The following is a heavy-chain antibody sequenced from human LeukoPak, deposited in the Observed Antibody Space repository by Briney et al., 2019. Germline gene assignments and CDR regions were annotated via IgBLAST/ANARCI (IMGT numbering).Heavy chain of an antibody. J-gene: IGHJ4*02. CDR3: ARVGDYYDSSGLRGGLDY. CDR2: ISYDGSNK. D-gene: IGHD3-22*01. V-gene: IGHV3-30-3*01. CDR1: GFTFSSYA. Sequence: TGGSLRLSCAASGFTFSSYAMHWVRQAPGKGLEWVAVISYDGSNKYYADSVKGRFTISRDNSKNTLYLQMNSLRAEDTAVYYCARVGDYYDSSGLRGGLDYWGQGTLVTVSS.